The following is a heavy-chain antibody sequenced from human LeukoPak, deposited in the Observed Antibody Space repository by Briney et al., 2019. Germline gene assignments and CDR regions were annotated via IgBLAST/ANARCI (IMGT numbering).Heavy chain of an antibody. J-gene: IGHJ4*02. CDR3: ARGDSSACPDY. V-gene: IGHV3-11*01. CDR2: ISNSGSTI. CDR1: GFTFSAYY. Sequence: PGGPLSFSCEASGFTFSAYYMTWIGQAPGKGLGWVSYISNSGSTIYYADSVKGRFTISRDNANNSLYLQMNDLRADDTAVYYCARGDSSACPDYWGQGTLVTVSS. D-gene: IGHD3-22*01.